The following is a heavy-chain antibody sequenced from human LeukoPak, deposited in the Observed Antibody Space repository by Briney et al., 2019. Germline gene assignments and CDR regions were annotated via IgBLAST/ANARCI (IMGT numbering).Heavy chain of an antibody. CDR3: ARDGEYCSAGCTSHSYSYGLDV. Sequence: GGSLRLSCAASGFTFYTYAMHWVRQAPGKGLEWVAFISNDGRFKHYADSVKGRFTISRDDSKNTVYLQMNSLRAGDTSVYYCARDGEYCSAGCTSHSYSYGLDVWGQGTTVTVSS. D-gene: IGHD2-15*01. J-gene: IGHJ6*02. V-gene: IGHV3-30*04. CDR2: ISNDGRFK. CDR1: GFTFYTYA.